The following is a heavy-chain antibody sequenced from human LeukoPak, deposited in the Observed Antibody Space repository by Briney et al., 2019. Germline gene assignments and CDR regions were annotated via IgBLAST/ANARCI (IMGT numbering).Heavy chain of an antibody. CDR1: GFTFSSYW. Sequence: GGSLRLSCAASGFTFSSYWMSWVRQAPGKGLEWVANIKQDGSEKYYVDSVKGRFTISRDNSKNTLYLQMSSLRAEDTAVYYCARDPYWMERRSAFDIWGQGTMVTVSS. V-gene: IGHV3-7*03. J-gene: IGHJ3*02. CDR2: IKQDGSEK. D-gene: IGHD1-1*01. CDR3: ARDPYWMERRSAFDI.